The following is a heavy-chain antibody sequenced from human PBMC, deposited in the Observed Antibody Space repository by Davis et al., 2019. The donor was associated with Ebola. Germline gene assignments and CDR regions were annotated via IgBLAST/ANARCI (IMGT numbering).Heavy chain of an antibody. CDR1: GFTFDDYA. Sequence: LRLSCAASGFTFDDYAMHWIRQPPGKGPEWIGYIYHSGSTYYNPSPKSRVTISVDRSKNQFSLKLSSVTAADTAVYYCARGRLLWFGELLERKEWFDPWGQGTLVTVSS. CDR2: IYHSGST. CDR3: ARGRLLWFGELLERKEWFDP. J-gene: IGHJ5*02. V-gene: IGHV4-30-2*01. D-gene: IGHD3-10*01.